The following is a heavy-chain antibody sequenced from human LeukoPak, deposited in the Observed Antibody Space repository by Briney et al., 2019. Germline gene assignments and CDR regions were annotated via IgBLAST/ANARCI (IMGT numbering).Heavy chain of an antibody. D-gene: IGHD1-1*01. Sequence: GGSLRLSCAASGFTFSSYSMNWVRQAPGKGLEWVSSISSSSSYIYYADSVKGRFTISRDNAKNSLYLQMNSLKTEDTAVYYCARVNWNDYRFDYWGQGTLVTVSS. CDR2: ISSSSSYI. CDR3: ARVNWNDYRFDY. J-gene: IGHJ4*02. V-gene: IGHV3-21*04. CDR1: GFTFSSYS.